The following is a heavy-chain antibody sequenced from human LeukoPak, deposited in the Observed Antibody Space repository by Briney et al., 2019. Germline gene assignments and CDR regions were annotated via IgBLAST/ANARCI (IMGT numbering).Heavy chain of an antibody. V-gene: IGHV1-3*01. CDR2: IAVASGNT. CDR3: VGGSLGF. J-gene: IGHJ4*02. CDR1: GYTFITSS. Sequence: ASVKVSCKTLGYTFITSSIYWVRQAPGQRLEWLGWIAVASGNTRYSENLQGRVTLTRDTSANTAYMELRNLKSEDTAVYYCVGGSLGFWGQGTLVTVSP.